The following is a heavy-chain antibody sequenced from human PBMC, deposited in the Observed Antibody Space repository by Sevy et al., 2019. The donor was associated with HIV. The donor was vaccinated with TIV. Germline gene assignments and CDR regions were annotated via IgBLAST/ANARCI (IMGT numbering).Heavy chain of an antibody. J-gene: IGHJ4*02. CDR3: ASGYSSGHNFDF. Sequence: SETLSLTCTVSGDSISSTTYFWAWIRQPPGKGLEWIGSIYYTGSTYYSPSLQSRVTISVDKSKSQFSLRLSSVTAPDTAVYYCASGYSSGHNFDFWGQGSLVTVSS. D-gene: IGHD5-18*01. V-gene: IGHV4-39*01. CDR2: IYYTGST. CDR1: GDSISSTTYF.